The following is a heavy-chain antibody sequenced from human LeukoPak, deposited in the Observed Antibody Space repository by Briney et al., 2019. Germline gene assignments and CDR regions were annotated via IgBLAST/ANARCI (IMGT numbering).Heavy chain of an antibody. CDR3: AIHGAYNWNDYAFDV. J-gene: IGHJ3*01. CDR2: IYYSGST. V-gene: IGHV4-59*08. CDR1: GGSISGYF. Sequence: MTSETLSLTCTVSGGSISGYFWSWIRQPPGKGLEWIGYIYYSGSTNYNPSLKSRVTISVDTSKNQFSLKLSSVTAADTAVYYCAIHGAYNWNDYAFDVWGQGTMVTVSS. D-gene: IGHD1-1*01.